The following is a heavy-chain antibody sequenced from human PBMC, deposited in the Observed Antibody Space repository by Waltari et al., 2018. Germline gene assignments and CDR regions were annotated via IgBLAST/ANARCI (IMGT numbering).Heavy chain of an antibody. Sequence: QVQLVQSGAEVKKPGSSVKVSCKASGGTCSSYAISWVRQAPGQGLEWMGRIIPIFGTANYAQKFQGRVTITADKSTSTAYMELSSLRSEDTAVYYCARGVNGGTLFDYFDYWGQGTLVTVSS. CDR2: IIPIFGTA. CDR1: GGTCSSYA. J-gene: IGHJ4*02. V-gene: IGHV1-69*08. CDR3: ARGVNGGTLFDYFDY. D-gene: IGHD2-15*01.